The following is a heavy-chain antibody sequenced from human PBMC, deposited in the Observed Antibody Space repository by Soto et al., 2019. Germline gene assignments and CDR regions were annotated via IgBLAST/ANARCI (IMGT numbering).Heavy chain of an antibody. D-gene: IGHD3-16*01. CDR3: ASYYNYVYFLVY. CDR2: ISSSSSYI. V-gene: IGHV3-21*01. J-gene: IGHJ4*02. CDR1: RFNFSSYS. Sequence: EVQLVESGGGLVKPGESLRLSCSASRFNFSSYSMSWVRQAPGKGLEWVSSISSSSSYIYYADSVTGGFTISRDHAKNSLYLKMNSLRAEVTAVYYCASYYNYVYFLVYWGQGTLVTVSS.